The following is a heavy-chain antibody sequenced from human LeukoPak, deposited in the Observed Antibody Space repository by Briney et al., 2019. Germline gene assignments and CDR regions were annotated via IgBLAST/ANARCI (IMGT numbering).Heavy chain of an antibody. CDR1: GFTFSNYA. CDR3: AKDLHYYGPGSSPQY. D-gene: IGHD3-10*01. CDR2: ISYDGSTK. J-gene: IGHJ4*02. Sequence: GRSLRLFCEASGFTFSNYAMHWVRRAPGKGLEWVALISYDGSTKHYADSVKGRFTISRDNSKNTLSLQINSLRSEDTAVYYCAKDLHYYGPGSSPQYWGQGTLVTVSS. V-gene: IGHV3-30*18.